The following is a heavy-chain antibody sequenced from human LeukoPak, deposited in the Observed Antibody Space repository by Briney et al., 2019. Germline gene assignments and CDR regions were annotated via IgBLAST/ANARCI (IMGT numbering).Heavy chain of an antibody. V-gene: IGHV3-48*04. J-gene: IGHJ4*02. CDR3: ARDPPALDY. CDR1: GYTFSSFS. CDR2: ISYTGTI. Sequence: PGGSLRLSCAASGYTFSSFSMNWVRQAPGKGLEWVSYISYTGTIHYADSVKGRITISRANADNSLYLQMNSLTAEDTAVYYCARDPPALDYWGQGTLVTVSS.